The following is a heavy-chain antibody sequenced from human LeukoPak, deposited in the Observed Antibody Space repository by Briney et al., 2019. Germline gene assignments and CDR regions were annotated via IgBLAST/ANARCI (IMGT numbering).Heavy chain of an antibody. CDR2: ISYDGSNK. CDR1: GFTFSSYA. CDR3: ARGGSTVVTPGDY. Sequence: GGSLRLSCAASGFTFSSYAMHWVRQAPGKGLEWVAVISYDGSNKYYADSVKGRFTISRDNSKNTLYLQMNSLRAEDTAVYYCARGGSTVVTPGDYWGQGTLVTVSS. J-gene: IGHJ4*02. V-gene: IGHV3-30*04. D-gene: IGHD4-23*01.